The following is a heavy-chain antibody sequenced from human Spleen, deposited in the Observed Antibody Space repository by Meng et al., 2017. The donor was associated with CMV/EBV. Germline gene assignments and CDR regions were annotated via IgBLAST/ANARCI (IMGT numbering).Heavy chain of an antibody. CDR3: ARPPSIAAAGSDDY. V-gene: IGHV1-2*02. Sequence: SGYTFTGYYMHWVRQAPGQGLEWMGWINPNSGGTNYAQKFQGRVTMTRDTSISTAYMELSRLRSDDTAVYYCARPPSIAAAGSDDYWGQGTLVTVYS. CDR2: INPNSGGT. J-gene: IGHJ4*02. D-gene: IGHD6-13*01. CDR1: GYTFTGYY.